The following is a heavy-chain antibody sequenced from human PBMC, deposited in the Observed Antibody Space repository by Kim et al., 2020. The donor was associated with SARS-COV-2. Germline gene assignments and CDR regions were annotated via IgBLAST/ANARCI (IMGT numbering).Heavy chain of an antibody. D-gene: IGHD3-10*01. V-gene: IGHV3-15*01. J-gene: IGHJ4*02. Sequence: GGSLRLSCAASGFTFSNAWMSWVRQAPGKGLEWVGRIKSKTDGGTTDYAAPVKGRFTISRDDSKNTLYLQMNSLKTEDTAVYYCTTDLAWFGELSLDYWGQGTLVTVSS. CDR2: IKSKTDGGTT. CDR3: TTDLAWFGELSLDY. CDR1: GFTFSNAW.